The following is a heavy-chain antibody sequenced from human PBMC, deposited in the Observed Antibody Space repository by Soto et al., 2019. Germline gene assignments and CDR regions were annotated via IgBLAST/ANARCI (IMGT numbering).Heavy chain of an antibody. D-gene: IGHD3-9*01. CDR2: ISYDGSNK. Sequence: LRLSFAASGFTFSSYAMHWVRQAPGKGLEWVAVISYDGSNKYYADSVKGRFTISRDNSKNTLYLQMNSLRAEDTAVYYCARDRNSRYFDWSLDYWGQGTLVTVSS. J-gene: IGHJ4*02. CDR3: ARDRNSRYFDWSLDY. V-gene: IGHV3-30-3*01. CDR1: GFTFSSYA.